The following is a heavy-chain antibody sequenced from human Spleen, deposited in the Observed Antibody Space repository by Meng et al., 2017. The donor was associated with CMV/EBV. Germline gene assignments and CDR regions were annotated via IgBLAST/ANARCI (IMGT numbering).Heavy chain of an antibody. CDR1: GHPFAYYY. CDR3: ARDDDYSNYAYGMDV. Sequence: SGHPFAYYYVHWVRQAPGQALEWMGIINPLGGGTRYAEKFQGRVTMTRDTSTSTAYMDLSSLSSEDAAVYYCARDDDYSNYAYGMDVWGQGTTVTVSS. V-gene: IGHV1-46*01. CDR2: INPLGGGT. D-gene: IGHD4-11*01. J-gene: IGHJ6*02.